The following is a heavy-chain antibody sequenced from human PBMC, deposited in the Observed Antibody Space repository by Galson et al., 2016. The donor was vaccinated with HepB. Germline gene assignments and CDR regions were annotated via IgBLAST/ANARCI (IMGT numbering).Heavy chain of an antibody. J-gene: IGHJ4*02. CDR2: ISTHSGTT. CDR3: VRDRERSLDY. V-gene: IGHV1-18*04. CDR1: GYPFSAYG. Sequence: SVKVSCKASGYPFSAYGVTWVRQAPGQGLEWLGWISTHSGTTNHAQELQGRITMTTDTSASTAYMELTNLKSDDTAVYYCVRDRERSLDYWGQGTLVSVSS.